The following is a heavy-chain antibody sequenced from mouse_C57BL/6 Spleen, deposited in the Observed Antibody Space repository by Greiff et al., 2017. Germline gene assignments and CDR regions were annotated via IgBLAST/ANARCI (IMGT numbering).Heavy chain of an antibody. Sequence: VQLKQSGPELVKPGASVKISCKASGYTFTDYYMNWVKQSHGKSLEWIGDINPNNGGTSYNQKFKGKATLTVDKSSSTAYMELRSLTSEDSAVYYCARDYYGSPWFAYWGQGTLVTVSA. CDR3: ARDYYGSPWFAY. D-gene: IGHD1-1*01. V-gene: IGHV1-26*01. CDR1: GYTFTDYY. J-gene: IGHJ3*01. CDR2: INPNNGGT.